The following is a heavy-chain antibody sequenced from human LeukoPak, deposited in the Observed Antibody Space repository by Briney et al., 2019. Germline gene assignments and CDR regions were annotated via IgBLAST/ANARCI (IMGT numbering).Heavy chain of an antibody. Sequence: PSETLSLTCAVYGGSFSGYYWSWIRQPPGKGLEWIGEINHSGSTNYNPSLKSRVTISVGTSKNQFSLKLSSVTAADTAVYYCARVELELLFGDWFDPWGQGTLVTVSS. CDR2: INHSGST. CDR1: GGSFSGYY. CDR3: ARVELELLFGDWFDP. D-gene: IGHD1-7*01. J-gene: IGHJ5*02. V-gene: IGHV4-34*01.